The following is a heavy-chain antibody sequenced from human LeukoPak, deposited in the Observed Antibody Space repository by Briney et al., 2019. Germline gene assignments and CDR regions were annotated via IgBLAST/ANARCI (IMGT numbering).Heavy chain of an antibody. CDR2: INHSGST. J-gene: IGHJ5*02. CDR1: GGSFSGYY. V-gene: IGHV4-34*01. Sequence: SETLSLTCADYGGSFSGYYWSWIRQPPGKGLEWIGEINHSGSTNYNPSLKSRVTISVDTSKNQFSLKLSSVTAADTAVYYCARGKTYYGSGSSKNWFDPWGQGTLVTVSS. CDR3: ARGKTYYGSGSSKNWFDP. D-gene: IGHD3-10*01.